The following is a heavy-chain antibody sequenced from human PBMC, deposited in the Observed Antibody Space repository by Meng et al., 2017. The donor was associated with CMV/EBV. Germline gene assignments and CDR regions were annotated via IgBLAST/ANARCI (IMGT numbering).Heavy chain of an antibody. Sequence: QGALQQWGPGLVKPSETLSLTCAVYGGSFSGYYWSWIRQPPGKGLEWIGEINHSGSTNYNPSLKSRVTISVDTSKNQFSLKLSSVTAADTAVYYCARGVGATGKADYWGQGTLVTVAS. CDR3: ARGVGATGKADY. D-gene: IGHD1-26*01. J-gene: IGHJ4*02. CDR2: INHSGST. V-gene: IGHV4-34*02. CDR1: GGSFSGYY.